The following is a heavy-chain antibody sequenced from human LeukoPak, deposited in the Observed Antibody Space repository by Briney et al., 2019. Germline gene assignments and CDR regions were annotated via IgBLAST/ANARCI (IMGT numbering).Heavy chain of an antibody. J-gene: IGHJ5*02. Sequence: PSETLSLTCTVSGGSISSYYWSWIRQLAGKGLEWIGRIYTSGSTDYNPSLKSRVTMSVDTSKNQFSLKLSSVTAADTAVYYCARGRSAAFGVVIKQNWFDPWGQGTLVTVSS. CDR2: IYTSGST. D-gene: IGHD3-3*01. V-gene: IGHV4-4*07. CDR1: GGSISSYY. CDR3: ARGRSAAFGVVIKQNWFDP.